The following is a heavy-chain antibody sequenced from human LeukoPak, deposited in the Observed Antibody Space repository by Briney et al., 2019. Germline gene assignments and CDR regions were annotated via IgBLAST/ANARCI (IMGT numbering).Heavy chain of an antibody. D-gene: IGHD5-24*01. J-gene: IGHJ6*02. Sequence: SETLSLTCTVSGGSISNYYWTWIRQPAEKGLEWIGRIYTSGSTNYNPSLKSRVTMSVDTSKNQFSLKLSSVTAADTAVYYCARDGDGYNRDYYYYAMGVWGQGTTVTVSS. V-gene: IGHV4-4*07. CDR3: ARDGDGYNRDYYYYAMGV. CDR1: GGSISNYY. CDR2: IYTSGST.